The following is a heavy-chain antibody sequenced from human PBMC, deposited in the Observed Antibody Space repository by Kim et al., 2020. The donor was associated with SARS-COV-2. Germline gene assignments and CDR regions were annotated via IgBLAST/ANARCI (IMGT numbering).Heavy chain of an antibody. CDR1: GGSISSSNW. CDR3: TRGYSDYYDSSGYLWHLDY. J-gene: IGHJ4*02. V-gene: IGHV4-4*02. CDR2: IYHSGST. Sequence: SETLSLTCAVSGGSISSSNWWSWVRQPPGKGLEWIGEIYHSGSTNYNTSLKSRVTISVDKSKNQFSLKLSSVTAADTAVYYCTRGYSDYYDSSGYLWHLDYWGQGTLVTVSS. D-gene: IGHD3-22*01.